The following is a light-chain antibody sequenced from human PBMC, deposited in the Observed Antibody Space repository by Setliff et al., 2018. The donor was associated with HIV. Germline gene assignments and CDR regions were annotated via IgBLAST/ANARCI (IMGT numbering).Light chain of an antibody. CDR1: SSDVGSYNL. J-gene: IGLJ1*01. CDR3: CSYTSSGTPV. CDR2: EVS. Sequence: ALAQPASVSGSPGQSIAISCTGTSSDVGSYNLVSWYQQHPGKAPKLMIYEVSKRPSGVSNRFSGSKSGNTASLTISGLQAEDEADYYCCSYTSSGTPVFGTGTKVTVL. V-gene: IGLV2-14*02.